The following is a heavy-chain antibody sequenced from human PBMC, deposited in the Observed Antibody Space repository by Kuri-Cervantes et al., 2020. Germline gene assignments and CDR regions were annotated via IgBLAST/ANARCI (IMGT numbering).Heavy chain of an antibody. CDR3: AKGEDTAMVQGHGMDV. CDR1: GFTFSSYA. V-gene: IGHV3-23*01. D-gene: IGHD5-18*01. Sequence: GGSLRLSCAASGFTFSSYAVSWVRQAPGKGLEWVSAISGSGGSTYYADSVKGRFTISRDNSKNTLYLQMNSLRAEDTAVYYCAKGEDTAMVQGHGMDVWGQGTTVTVSS. J-gene: IGHJ6*02. CDR2: ISGSGGST.